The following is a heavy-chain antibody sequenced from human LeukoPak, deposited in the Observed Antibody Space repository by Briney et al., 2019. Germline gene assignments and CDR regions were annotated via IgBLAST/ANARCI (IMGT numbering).Heavy chain of an antibody. D-gene: IGHD3-9*01. CDR1: GFTFSSYW. Sequence: GGSLRLSCAASGFTFSSYWMNWVRQAPGKGLVWVSRIASDGSSTTYADSVKGRFSISRDNAKNSLFLQMNSLRAEDTAVYYCTILTGYFDTFDYWGQGTLVTVSS. CDR2: IASDGSST. CDR3: TILTGYFDTFDY. V-gene: IGHV3-74*01. J-gene: IGHJ4*02.